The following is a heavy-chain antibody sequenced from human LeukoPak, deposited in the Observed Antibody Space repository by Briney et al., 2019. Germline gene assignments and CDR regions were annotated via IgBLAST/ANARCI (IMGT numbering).Heavy chain of an antibody. CDR2: ISSSGSTI. CDR3: ARDLIGYDY. D-gene: IGHD1-1*01. J-gene: IGHJ4*02. V-gene: IGHV3-48*03. CDR1: GFTFSSHE. Sequence: GGSLRLSCAASGFTFSSHEMNWVRQAPGKGLEWVSYISSSGSTIYYADSVKGRFTISRDNAKNSLYLQMNSLRAEDTAVYYCARDLIGYDYWGQGTLVTVSS.